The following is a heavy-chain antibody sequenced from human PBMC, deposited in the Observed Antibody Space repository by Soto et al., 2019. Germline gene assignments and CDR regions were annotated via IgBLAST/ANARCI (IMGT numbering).Heavy chain of an antibody. CDR3: TTVSLDSSGYYYYYYYYGMDV. J-gene: IGHJ6*02. CDR2: IKSKTDGGTT. D-gene: IGHD3-22*01. Sequence: PGGSLRLSCAASGFTFSNAWMNWVRQAPGKGLEWVGRIKSKTDGGTTDYAAPVKGRFTISRGDSKNTLYLQMNSLKTEDTAVYYCTTVSLDSSGYYYYYYYYGMDVWGQGTTVTVSS. CDR1: GFTFSNAW. V-gene: IGHV3-15*07.